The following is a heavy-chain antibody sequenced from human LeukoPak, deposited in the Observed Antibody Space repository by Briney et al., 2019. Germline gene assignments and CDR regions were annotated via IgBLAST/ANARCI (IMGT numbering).Heavy chain of an antibody. CDR2: ISSSSSYI. J-gene: IGHJ6*03. V-gene: IGHV3-21*01. CDR3: AREMGDIAARYYYYYYMDV. CDR1: GFTFSSYS. D-gene: IGHD6-6*01. Sequence: PGGSLRLSCAASGFTFSSYSMNWVRQAPGKGLEWVSSISSSSSYIYYADSVKGRFTISRDNAKNSLYLQMNSLRAEDTAVYYCAREMGDIAARYYYYYYMDVWGKGTTVTVSS.